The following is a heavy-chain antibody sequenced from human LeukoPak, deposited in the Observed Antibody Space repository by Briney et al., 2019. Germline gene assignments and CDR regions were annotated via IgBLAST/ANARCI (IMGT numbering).Heavy chain of an antibody. Sequence: GGSLRLSCAASGFTLSSYAMHWVRQAPGKGLEWVAVISYDGSTTYYADSLKGRFTISRDNSKNMVYLQMNSLRVDDTAVYYCTKVHLTYKYDSSGYGFQDYWGQGTLVTVSS. CDR2: ISYDGSTT. D-gene: IGHD3-22*01. CDR1: GFTLSSYA. CDR3: TKVHLTYKYDSSGYGFQDY. J-gene: IGHJ4*02. V-gene: IGHV3-30*18.